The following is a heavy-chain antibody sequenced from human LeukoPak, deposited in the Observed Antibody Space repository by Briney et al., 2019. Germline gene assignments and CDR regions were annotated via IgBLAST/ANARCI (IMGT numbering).Heavy chain of an antibody. Sequence: GGSLRLSCAASGFTFSSYEMNWVRQAPGKGLEWVSYISSSGSTIYYADSVKGRFTISRDNAKNSLYLQMNSLRAEDTAVYYCARAEGFDSSYPMGYWGQGTLVTVSS. J-gene: IGHJ4*02. CDR2: ISSSGSTI. CDR3: ARAEGFDSSYPMGY. V-gene: IGHV3-48*03. D-gene: IGHD6-6*01. CDR1: GFTFSSYE.